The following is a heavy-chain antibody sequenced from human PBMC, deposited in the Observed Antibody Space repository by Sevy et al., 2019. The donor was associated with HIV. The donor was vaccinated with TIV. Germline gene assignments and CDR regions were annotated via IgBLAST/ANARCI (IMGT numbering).Heavy chain of an antibody. CDR1: GFTFSSYA. CDR2: ISGTGGST. CDR3: AKDSSKDNRFLHYGSGSYHTGINFDY. Sequence: GGSLRLSCTASGFTFSSYAMSWVRQAPGKGLEWVSAISGTGGSTYYADSVKGRFTISRDNSKNTLYLQMNSLRDEDSAVHYCAKDSSKDNRFLHYGSGSYHTGINFDYWGQGTLVTVSS. V-gene: IGHV3-23*01. D-gene: IGHD3-10*01. J-gene: IGHJ4*02.